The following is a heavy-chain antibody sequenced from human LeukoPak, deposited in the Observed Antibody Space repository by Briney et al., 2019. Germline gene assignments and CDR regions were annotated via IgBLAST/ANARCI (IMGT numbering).Heavy chain of an antibody. CDR1: GFTFSSYA. J-gene: IGHJ4*02. Sequence: GGSLRLSCAASGFTFSSYAMHWVRQAPGKGLEWVAVISYDGSNKYYADSVKGRFTISRDNSKNTLYLQMNSLRAEDTAVYYCAAGIAAAVNFDYWGQGTLVTVSS. CDR3: AAGIAAAVNFDY. D-gene: IGHD6-13*01. CDR2: ISYDGSNK. V-gene: IGHV3-30*04.